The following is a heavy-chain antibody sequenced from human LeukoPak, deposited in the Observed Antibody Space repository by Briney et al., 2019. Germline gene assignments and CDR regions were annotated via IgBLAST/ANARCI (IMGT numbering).Heavy chain of an antibody. V-gene: IGHV4-34*01. CDR2: INHSGST. CDR3: ARAVVAIQLWSTAPYYFDY. D-gene: IGHD5-18*01. CDR1: GGSFSGYY. Sequence: SETLSLTCAVYGGSFSGYYWSWIRQPPGKGLEWVGEINHSGSTNYNPSLKSRVTISVDTSKNQFSLKLSSATAADTAVYYCARAVVAIQLWSTAPYYFDYWGQGTLVTVSS. J-gene: IGHJ4*02.